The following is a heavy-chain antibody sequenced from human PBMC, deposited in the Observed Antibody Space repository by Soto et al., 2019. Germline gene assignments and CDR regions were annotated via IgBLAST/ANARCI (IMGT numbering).Heavy chain of an antibody. Sequence: GGSLRLSCAASGFTFSTYSMDWVRQAPGKGLEWVSSISSSSSGTYIFYADSVKGRFTISRDNAKNSLYLQMNSLRAEDTAVYYCARRGVSTTYYTLDVWGQGTTVTVSS. CDR3: ARRGVSTTYYTLDV. D-gene: IGHD2-2*01. V-gene: IGHV3-21*01. CDR2: ISSSSSGTYI. CDR1: GFTFSTYS. J-gene: IGHJ6*02.